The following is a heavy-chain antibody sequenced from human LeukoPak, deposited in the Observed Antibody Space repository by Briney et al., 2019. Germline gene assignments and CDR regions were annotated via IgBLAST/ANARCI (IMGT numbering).Heavy chain of an antibody. D-gene: IGHD5-12*01. CDR3: ARISAYDDY. J-gene: IGHJ4*02. Sequence: GGSLRLSCAASGFTFSSCSMNWVRQAPGKGLEWVSYISSSSSTIYYADSVKGRFTISRDNSKNTLYLQMNSLRAEDTAVYYCARISAYDDYWGQGTLVTVSS. V-gene: IGHV3-48*01. CDR2: ISSSSSTI. CDR1: GFTFSSCS.